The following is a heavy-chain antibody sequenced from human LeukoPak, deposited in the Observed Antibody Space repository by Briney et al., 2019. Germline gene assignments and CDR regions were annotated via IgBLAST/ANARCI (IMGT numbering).Heavy chain of an antibody. J-gene: IGHJ4*02. CDR1: GFTFSTYN. CDR2: ITSGGGYT. CDR3: ARGHYDVLTSSYTWTPDY. V-gene: IGHV3-21*06. Sequence: GGSLRLSCAASGFTFSTYNMNWVRQAPGKGLEWISSITSGGGYTYYADSVKGRFTTSRDNAKNSLSLRLDSLRAEDTAVYYCARGHYDVLTSSYTWTPDYWGQGTLVTVSS. D-gene: IGHD3-9*01.